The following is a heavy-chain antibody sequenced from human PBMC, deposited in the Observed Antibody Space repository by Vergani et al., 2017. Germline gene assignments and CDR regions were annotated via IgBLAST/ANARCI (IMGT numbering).Heavy chain of an antibody. J-gene: IGHJ4*02. CDR3: ARTVSIYYFDY. Sequence: QVQLVQSGAEVKKPGSSVKVSCKASGGTFSSYAISWVRQAPGQGLEWMGRILPIFGTANYAQKVQGRVTITADESTITAYMELSSLRSEYTAVYYCARTVSIYYFDYWGQGTLVTVSS. CDR2: ILPIFGTA. D-gene: IGHD2-2*01. CDR1: GGTFSSYA. V-gene: IGHV1-69*18.